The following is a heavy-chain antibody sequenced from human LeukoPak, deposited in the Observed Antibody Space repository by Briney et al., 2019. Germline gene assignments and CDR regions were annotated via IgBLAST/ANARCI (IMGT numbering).Heavy chain of an antibody. V-gene: IGHV3-74*01. CDR2: INSDGSST. Sequence: PGGSLRLSCAASGFTFSSYGMHWVRQAPGKGLVWVSRINSDGSSTSYADSVKGRFTISRDNAKNTLYLQMNSLRAEDTAVYYCARGAYGDYAGGDYWGQGTLVTVSS. J-gene: IGHJ4*02. CDR1: GFTFSSYG. D-gene: IGHD4-17*01. CDR3: ARGAYGDYAGGDY.